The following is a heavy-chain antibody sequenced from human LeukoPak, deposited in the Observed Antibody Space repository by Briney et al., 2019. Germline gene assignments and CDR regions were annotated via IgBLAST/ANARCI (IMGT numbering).Heavy chain of an antibody. CDR2: INAGNGNT. CDR1: GYTFTSYA. D-gene: IGHD3-22*01. Sequence: ASVKVSCKASGYTFTSYAMHWVRQAPGQRLEWMGWINAGNGNTKYSQKFQGRVTITRDASASTAYMEVSSLRSEDTAVYYCARDVESTGYDSSGYYPSHFDYWGQGTLVTVSS. CDR3: ARDVESTGYDSSGYYPSHFDY. J-gene: IGHJ4*02. V-gene: IGHV1-3*01.